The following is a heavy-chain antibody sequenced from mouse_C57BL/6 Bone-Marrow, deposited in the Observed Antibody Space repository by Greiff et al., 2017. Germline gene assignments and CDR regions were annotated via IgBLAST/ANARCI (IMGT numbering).Heavy chain of an antibody. J-gene: IGHJ2*01. CDR1: GYAFTNYL. Sequence: QVQLQQSGAELVRPGTSVKVSCKASGYAFTNYLIEWVKQRPGQGLEWIGVINPGSGGTNYNGKFKGKATLTAANSSSTAYMQLSSLTSKDSAVYCCAGGTTIVGFDYWGQGTTLTVSS. V-gene: IGHV1-54*01. CDR3: AGGTTIVGFDY. D-gene: IGHD1-1*01. CDR2: INPGSGGT.